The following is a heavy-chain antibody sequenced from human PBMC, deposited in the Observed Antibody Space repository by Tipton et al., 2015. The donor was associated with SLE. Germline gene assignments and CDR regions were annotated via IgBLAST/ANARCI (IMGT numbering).Heavy chain of an antibody. CDR3: ARDPSYGAYDI. CDR1: GFTFSSYP. V-gene: IGHV3-30*04. CDR2: ISSDGSVK. Sequence: SLRLSCAASGFTFSSYPMHWVRQAPGKGLEWVAVISSDGSVKYFADSVEGRFTISRDNSKNTLFLHMNSLSTADTAVYYCARDPSYGAYDIWGQGTMVTVSS. J-gene: IGHJ3*02. D-gene: IGHD3-16*01.